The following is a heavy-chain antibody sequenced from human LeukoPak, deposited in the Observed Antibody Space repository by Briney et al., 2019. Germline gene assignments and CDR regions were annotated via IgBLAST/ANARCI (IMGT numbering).Heavy chain of an antibody. CDR2: IYHSGST. V-gene: IGHV4-4*02. CDR3: SAREPYGSGSNP. J-gene: IGHJ5*02. Sequence: PSETLSLTCAVSGDSISNNNWWSWVRQPPGKGLEWIGEIYHSGSTYYNPSLKSRVTISVDTSKNQFSLKLSSVTAADTAVYYCSAREPYGSGSNPWGQGTLVTVSS. CDR1: GDSISNNNW. D-gene: IGHD3-10*01.